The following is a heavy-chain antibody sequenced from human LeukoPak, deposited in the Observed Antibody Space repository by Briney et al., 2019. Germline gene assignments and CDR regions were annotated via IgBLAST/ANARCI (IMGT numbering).Heavy chain of an antibody. CDR3: ARLIGGPARPGFDY. D-gene: IGHD6-6*01. CDR2: IYPGDSDT. Sequence: GESLKISCKGSGYTFTNYWIGWVRQMPGKGLEWMGIIYPGDSDTKYNTSFQGQVTISADKSITTVYLQWSSLKASDSAIYYCARLIGGPARPGFDYWGQGTLVTVSS. CDR1: GYTFTNYW. J-gene: IGHJ4*02. V-gene: IGHV5-51*01.